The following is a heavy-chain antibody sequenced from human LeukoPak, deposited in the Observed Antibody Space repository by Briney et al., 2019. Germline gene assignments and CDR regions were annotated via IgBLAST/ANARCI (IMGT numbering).Heavy chain of an antibody. Sequence: SGPALVKPTQTLTLTCTFSGFSIKTRGMCVSWIRQPPGKALEWLARIDWDDDKYYSTSLKTRLTISKDTSKNQVVLTVTNMDPVDTASYFCARTKENPTITVDSWGQGTLVTVSS. J-gene: IGHJ4*02. D-gene: IGHD5-24*01. CDR1: GFSIKTRGMC. V-gene: IGHV2-70*11. CDR2: IDWDDDK. CDR3: ARTKENPTITVDS.